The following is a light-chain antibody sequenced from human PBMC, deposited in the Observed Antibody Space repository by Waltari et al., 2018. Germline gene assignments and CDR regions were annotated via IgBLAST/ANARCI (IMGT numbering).Light chain of an antibody. CDR3: AAWYDGLSGRSWV. V-gene: IGLV1-44*01. J-gene: IGLJ3*02. CDR1: SSNIGSHT. Sequence: QSVLTQPPSASGTPGQRVTISCSGSSSNIGSHTVNWYQQLPGTAPKLLIYSNYQRPSGVPDRFSGSRSGTSASLAISGLQSEDEADYYCAAWYDGLSGRSWVFGGGTKLTVL. CDR2: SNY.